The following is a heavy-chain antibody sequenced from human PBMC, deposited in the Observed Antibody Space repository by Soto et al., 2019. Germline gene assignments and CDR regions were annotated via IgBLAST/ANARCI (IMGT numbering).Heavy chain of an antibody. V-gene: IGHV1-18*01. CDR3: ARGRYGDY. J-gene: IGHJ4*02. CDR1: GYTFTSYG. Sequence: QVHLVQSGAEVKKPGASVKVSCKASGYTFTSYGITWVRQAPGQGLEWMGWISAHNGNTDYAQKLQGRVIVTRDTSTNTAYMELRSLISDGTAVYYCARGRYGDYWGQGALVTVSS. D-gene: IGHD1-1*01. CDR2: ISAHNGNT.